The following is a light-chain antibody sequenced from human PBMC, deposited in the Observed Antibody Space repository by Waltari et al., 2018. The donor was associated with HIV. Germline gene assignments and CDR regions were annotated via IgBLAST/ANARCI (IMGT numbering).Light chain of an antibody. Sequence: QSVLTQPPSVSGAPGQRVTISCSGNTSNIGAGYDVQWYQHLPGRAHKVLIDANSYRPSGVPDLFSGSKSGTSASLAIAGLQAEDEADYYCQSYDSTLTGWVFGGGTILTVL. CDR1: TSNIGAGYD. CDR2: ANS. J-gene: IGLJ3*02. CDR3: QSYDSTLTGWV. V-gene: IGLV1-40*01.